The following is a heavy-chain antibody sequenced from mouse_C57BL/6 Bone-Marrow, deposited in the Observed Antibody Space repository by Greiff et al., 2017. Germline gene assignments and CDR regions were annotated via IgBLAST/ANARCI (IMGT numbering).Heavy chain of an antibody. V-gene: IGHV1-69*02. CDR2: IDPSSSCI. Sequence: VQLQQSGAELVKPGASVKLSCKASGYTFTSYWMHWVKQRPGQGLEWIGDIDPSSSCINYNQKFKGKPTLAVDNSSSTAYMQLSSLTAEDSAVYDRSRRRWENVDYWGQGATLTVVS. CDR1: GYTFTSYW. CDR3: SRRRWENVDY. J-gene: IGHJ2*01. D-gene: IGHD1-1*02.